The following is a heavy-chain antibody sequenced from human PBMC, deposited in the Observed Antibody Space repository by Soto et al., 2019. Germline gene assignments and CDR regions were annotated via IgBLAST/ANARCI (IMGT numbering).Heavy chain of an antibody. CDR3: AAGDSSDTGDH. D-gene: IGHD5-18*01. V-gene: IGHV1-69*13. Sequence: SVKVSCKASGDTLSHYGVSWVRQVPGKGLEWMGGTTAILGTRDYAQKFQGRMTITSDESTTTSYMEPNSLTSDDTAVYYCAAGDSSDTGDHWGQGTLVTVSS. CDR2: TTAILGTR. CDR1: GDTLSHYG. J-gene: IGHJ4*02.